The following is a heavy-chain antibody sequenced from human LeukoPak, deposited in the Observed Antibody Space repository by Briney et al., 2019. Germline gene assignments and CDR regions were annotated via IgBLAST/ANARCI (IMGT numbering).Heavy chain of an antibody. Sequence: GGSLRLSCAASGFTFSSYGMHWVRQAPGKGLEWVAVISYDGSNTYYADSVKGRFTISRDNSKNTLYLQMNSLRAEDTAVYYCAKDLGALDVLFDYWGQGTLVTVSS. D-gene: IGHD2-15*01. CDR1: GFTFSSYG. CDR2: ISYDGSNT. J-gene: IGHJ4*02. V-gene: IGHV3-30*18. CDR3: AKDLGALDVLFDY.